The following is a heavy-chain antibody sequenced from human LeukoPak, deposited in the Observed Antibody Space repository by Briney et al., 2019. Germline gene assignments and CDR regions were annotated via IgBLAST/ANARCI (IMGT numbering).Heavy chain of an antibody. CDR1: GFTFSSYG. CDR2: TSYDGDGSNK. D-gene: IGHD1-26*01. V-gene: IGHV3-30*18. J-gene: IGHJ4*02. CDR3: AKVGGSYSYYFDY. Sequence: GGSLRLSCAASGFTFSSYGMHWVRQAPGKGLEWVAATSYDGDGSNKYYADSVKGRFTISRDNSKNTLYLQMNSLRADDTAVYYCAKVGGSYSYYFDYWGQGTLVTVSS.